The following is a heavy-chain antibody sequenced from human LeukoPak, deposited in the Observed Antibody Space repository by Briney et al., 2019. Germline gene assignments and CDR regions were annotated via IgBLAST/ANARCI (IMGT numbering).Heavy chain of an antibody. D-gene: IGHD2-15*01. CDR1: GGTFSSYA. Sequence: ASVKVSCKASGGTFSSYAISWVRQAPGQGLEWMEGIIPIFGTANYAQKFQGRVTITADESTSTAYMELSSLRSEDTAVYYCASGGVVVVVAATPDLQYYYYYGMDVWGKGTTVTVSS. CDR2: IIPIFGTA. J-gene: IGHJ6*04. CDR3: ASGGVVVVVAATPDLQYYYYYGMDV. V-gene: IGHV1-69*13.